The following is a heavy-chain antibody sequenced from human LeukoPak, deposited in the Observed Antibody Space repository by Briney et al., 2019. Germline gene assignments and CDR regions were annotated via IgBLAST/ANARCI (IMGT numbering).Heavy chain of an antibody. Sequence: TLSLTCAVYGGSFSGYYWSWVRQAPGKGLEWIGYIYYSGSTYYNPSLKSRVTISVDTSKNQFSLKLSSVTAADTAVYYCARDVGEQELNYFDYWGQGTLVTVSS. D-gene: IGHD1-7*01. J-gene: IGHJ4*02. V-gene: IGHV4-34*09. CDR2: IYYSGST. CDR1: GGSFSGYY. CDR3: ARDVGEQELNYFDY.